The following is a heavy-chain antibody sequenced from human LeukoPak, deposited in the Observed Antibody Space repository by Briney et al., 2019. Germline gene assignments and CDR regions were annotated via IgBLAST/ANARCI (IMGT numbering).Heavy chain of an antibody. J-gene: IGHJ5*02. CDR3: ARDLSAVAVAGTGFDP. D-gene: IGHD6-19*01. Sequence: GGSLRLSCAASAFTFSSYGMHWVRQAPGKGLEWVAVIWYDGSNKYYADSVKGRFTISRDNSKNTLYLQMNSLRAEDTAVYYCARDLSAVAVAGTGFDPWGQGTLVTVSS. V-gene: IGHV3-33*08. CDR2: IWYDGSNK. CDR1: AFTFSSYG.